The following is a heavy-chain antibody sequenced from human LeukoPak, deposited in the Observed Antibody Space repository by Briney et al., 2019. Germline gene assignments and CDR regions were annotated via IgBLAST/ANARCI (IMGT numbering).Heavy chain of an antibody. Sequence: SETLSLTCAVSGGSISSSNWWSWVRQPPGKGLEWIGEIYHSGSTNYNPSLKSRVTISVDTSKNQFSLKLSSVTAADTAVYYCARDDCSSTSCYIDYWGQGTLVTVSS. CDR2: IYHSGST. J-gene: IGHJ4*02. CDR1: GGSISSSNW. D-gene: IGHD2-2*02. V-gene: IGHV4-4*02. CDR3: ARDDCSSTSCYIDY.